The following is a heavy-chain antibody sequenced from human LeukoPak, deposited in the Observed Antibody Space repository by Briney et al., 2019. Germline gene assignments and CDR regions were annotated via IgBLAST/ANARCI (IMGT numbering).Heavy chain of an antibody. V-gene: IGHV3-9*01. D-gene: IGHD6-13*01. Sequence: GRSLRLSCEASGFTFDDYGMHWVRQAPGKGLEWVSTISWNSASVGYVDSVKGRYTISRDNAKKTLYLQMNSLRPEDTALYYCAKDYGYSSSWYDYWGQGTLVTVSS. CDR2: ISWNSASV. J-gene: IGHJ4*02. CDR1: GFTFDDYG. CDR3: AKDYGYSSSWYDY.